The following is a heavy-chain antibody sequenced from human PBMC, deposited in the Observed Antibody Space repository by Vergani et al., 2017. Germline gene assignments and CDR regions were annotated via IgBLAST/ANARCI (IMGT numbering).Heavy chain of an antibody. D-gene: IGHD2-15*01. J-gene: IGHJ5*02. CDR1: GGTFSSYA. V-gene: IGHV1-69*13. CDR3: AREYCSGGSCYPGYWFDP. Sequence: QVQLVQSGAEVKKPGSSVKVSCKASGGTFSSYATSWVRQAPGQGLEWMGRIIPIFGTANYAQEFQGRVTITADESTSTAYMELSSLRSEDTAVYYWAREYCSGGSCYPGYWFDPGGQGTLVTVSS. CDR2: IIPIFGTA.